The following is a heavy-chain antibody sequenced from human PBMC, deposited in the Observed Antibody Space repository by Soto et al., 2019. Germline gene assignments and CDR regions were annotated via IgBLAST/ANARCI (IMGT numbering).Heavy chain of an antibody. D-gene: IGHD6-19*01. V-gene: IGHV4-34*01. CDR3: ARGRGRVAVAGTGGYYYYGMDV. Sequence: SETLSLTCAVYGGSFSGYYWSWIRQPPGKGLEWIGEINHSGSTNYNPSLKSRVTISVDTSKNQFSLKLSSVTAADTAVYYCARGRGRVAVAGTGGYYYYGMDVWGQGTTVTVSS. CDR2: INHSGST. CDR1: GGSFSGYY. J-gene: IGHJ6*02.